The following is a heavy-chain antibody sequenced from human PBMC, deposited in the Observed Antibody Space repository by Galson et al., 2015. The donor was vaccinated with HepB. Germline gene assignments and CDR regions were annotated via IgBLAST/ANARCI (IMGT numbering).Heavy chain of an antibody. CDR1: GFTFGSTA. CDR2: ISANGGSR. D-gene: IGHD4-17*01. V-gene: IGHV3-23*01. J-gene: IGHJ5*02. CDR3: AKGYGLFDH. Sequence: SLRLSCAASGFTFGSTAMTWVRQAPGKGLEWVSGISANGGSRFYAESVKGRFTISRDNSKNTLSFQMNSLRAEDTAVYYCAKGYGLFDHWGQGTLVIVSS.